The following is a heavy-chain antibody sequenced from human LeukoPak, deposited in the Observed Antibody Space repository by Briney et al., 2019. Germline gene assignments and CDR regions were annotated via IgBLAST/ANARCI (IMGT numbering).Heavy chain of an antibody. J-gene: IGHJ4*02. D-gene: IGHD2-15*01. Sequence: AGGSLRLSCAASGFSLSSYAMSWVRQARGKGVEWVSAISGSGGSTYYADSVKGRFTISRDNSKNTLYLQMNSLRAEDTAVYYCAKDRILDYWGQGTLVTVSS. V-gene: IGHV3-23*01. CDR3: AKDRILDY. CDR1: GFSLSSYA. CDR2: ISGSGGST.